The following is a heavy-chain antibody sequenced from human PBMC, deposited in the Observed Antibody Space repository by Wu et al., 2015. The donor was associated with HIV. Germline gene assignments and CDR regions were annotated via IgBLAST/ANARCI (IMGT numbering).Heavy chain of an antibody. V-gene: IGHV1-18*01. CDR2: IDAYNGNT. Sequence: QVQLVQSGPEVKKSGASVKVSCKASGYTFITSGINWVRQAPGQGLEWMGWIDAYNGNTNYAQNFQGRVTMTTDTSTSTAYMELRSLRFDDTAVFYCARVVNYVGYYYYGMDVWGQGTTVTVSS. J-gene: IGHJ6*02. CDR3: ARVVNYVGYYYYGMDV. D-gene: IGHD4-11*01. CDR1: GYTFITSG.